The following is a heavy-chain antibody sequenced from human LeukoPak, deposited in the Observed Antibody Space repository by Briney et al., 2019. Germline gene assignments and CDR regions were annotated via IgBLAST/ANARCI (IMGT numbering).Heavy chain of an antibody. CDR1: GFTFSSYS. D-gene: IGHD2-15*01. V-gene: IGHV3-21*01. CDR2: ISSSSSYI. J-gene: IGHJ6*02. CDR3: ARSPERIGVPDYYYGMDV. Sequence: PGRSLRLSCAASGFTFSSYSMNWVRQAPGKGLEWVSSISSSSSYIYYADSVKGRFTISRDNAKNSLYLQMNSLRAEDTAVYYCARSPERIGVPDYYYGMDVWGQGTTVTVSS.